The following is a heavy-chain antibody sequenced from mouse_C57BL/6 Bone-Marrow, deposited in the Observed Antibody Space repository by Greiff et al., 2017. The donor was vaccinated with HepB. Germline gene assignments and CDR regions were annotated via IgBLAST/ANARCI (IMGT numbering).Heavy chain of an antibody. Sequence: QVQLQQPGAELVRPGPSVKLSCKASGYTFTSYWMHWVKQRPGQGLEWIGVIDPSDSYTNYNQKFKGKATLTVDTSSSTAYMQLSSLTSEDSAVYYCARESHYGSFFMDYWGQGTSVTVSS. CDR3: ARESHYGSFFMDY. CDR2: IDPSDSYT. V-gene: IGHV1-59*01. J-gene: IGHJ4*01. D-gene: IGHD1-1*01. CDR1: GYTFTSYW.